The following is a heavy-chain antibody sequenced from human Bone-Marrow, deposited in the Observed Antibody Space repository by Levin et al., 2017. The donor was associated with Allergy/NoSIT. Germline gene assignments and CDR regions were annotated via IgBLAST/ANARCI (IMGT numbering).Heavy chain of an antibody. CDR3: AAGGYSGEVDGMDV. Sequence: ASVKVSCKTSGLTFTTSAVQWVRQARGQRLEWIGWIAVGSGNTNYAQKFQERVTITRDMSTSTAYMELSSLRSEDTAVYYCAAGGYSGEVDGMDVWGQGTTVTVSS. J-gene: IGHJ6*02. CDR2: IAVGSGNT. CDR1: GLTFTTSA. V-gene: IGHV1-58*01. D-gene: IGHD5-12*01.